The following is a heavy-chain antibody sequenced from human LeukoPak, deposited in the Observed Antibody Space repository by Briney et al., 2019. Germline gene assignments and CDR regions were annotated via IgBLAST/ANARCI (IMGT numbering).Heavy chain of an antibody. CDR3: ARVKVQYSRSWPFDY. CDR2: INLEESNT. D-gene: IGHD6-6*01. Sequence: GGSLRLSCAASGVTFSSYWIDWGCQGPGEWRGCVSRINLEESNTSYPASVNGPFTTTRDTAKNPLYLQMKTLRAEATAVYYCARVKVQYSRSWPFDYWGQGTLVTVS. V-gene: IGHV3-74*01. CDR1: GVTFSSYW. J-gene: IGHJ4*02.